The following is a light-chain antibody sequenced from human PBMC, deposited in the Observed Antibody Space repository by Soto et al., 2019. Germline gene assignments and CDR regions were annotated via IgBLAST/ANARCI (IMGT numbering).Light chain of an antibody. V-gene: IGLV1-44*01. CDR1: SSNIGSNT. CDR3: AAWDDSMNGHYV. J-gene: IGLJ1*01. Sequence: QSVLTQPPSASGTPGHRVTISCSGSSSNIGSNTVNWYQHLPGTAPKLLIYSNYQRPSGVPDRFSGSKSGTSASLVISGLQSEGEADYYCAAWDDSMNGHYVFGTGTKVTVL. CDR2: SNY.